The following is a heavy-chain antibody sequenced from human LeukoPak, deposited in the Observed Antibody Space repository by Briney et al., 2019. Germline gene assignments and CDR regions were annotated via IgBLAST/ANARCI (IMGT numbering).Heavy chain of an antibody. CDR3: ARVRLTMVRGVISYFDY. CDR1: GGSISSSSYY. CDR2: IYYSGST. J-gene: IGHJ4*02. D-gene: IGHD3-10*01. Sequence: PSETLSLTCTVSGGSISSSSYYWGWTRQPPGKGLEWIGSIYYSGSTYYNPSLKSRVTISVDTSKNQFSLKLSSVTAADTAVYYCARVRLTMVRGVISYFDYWGQGTLVTVSS. V-gene: IGHV4-39*07.